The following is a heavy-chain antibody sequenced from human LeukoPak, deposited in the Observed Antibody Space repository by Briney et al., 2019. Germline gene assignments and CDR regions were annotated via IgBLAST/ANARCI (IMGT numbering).Heavy chain of an antibody. CDR3: ARLSGGTQWLAPFDY. CDR2: IYYSGST. D-gene: IGHD6-19*01. V-gene: IGHV4-39*01. Sequence: KPSVTLSLTCTVSGGSISGYYWGWIRQPPGKGLEWIGTIYYSGSTYYNASLKSRLTISVDTSKNQFSLKLSSVTAADTAVYYCARLSGGTQWLAPFDYWGQGTLVTVSS. CDR1: GGSISGYY. J-gene: IGHJ4*02.